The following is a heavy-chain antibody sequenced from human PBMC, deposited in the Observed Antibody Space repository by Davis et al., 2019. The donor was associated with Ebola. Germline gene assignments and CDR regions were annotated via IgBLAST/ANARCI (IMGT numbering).Heavy chain of an antibody. CDR1: GFTFSNAW. CDR2: IKSKTDGGTT. CDR3: TADVVPAATRGVYYYYYYMDV. V-gene: IGHV3-15*01. D-gene: IGHD2-2*01. Sequence: GESLKISCAASGFTFSNAWMSWVRQAPGKGLEWVGRIKSKTDGGTTDCAAPVTGRFTISRDDSKNTLYLQMNSLKTEDTAVYYCTADVVPAATRGVYYYYYYMDVWGKGTTVTVSS. J-gene: IGHJ6*03.